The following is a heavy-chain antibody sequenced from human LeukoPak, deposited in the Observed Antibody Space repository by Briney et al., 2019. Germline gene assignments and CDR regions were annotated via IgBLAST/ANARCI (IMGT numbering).Heavy chain of an antibody. J-gene: IGHJ5*02. CDR1: GGSLSSGDYY. CDR2: IYYSGST. Sequence: SQTLSLTCTVSGGSLSSGDYYWRWIRQPPGKGLEWIGYIYYSGSTYYNPSLKSRVTISVDTSKNQFSLKLSSVTAADTAVYYCARVYDFWSGYLVDPWGQGTLVTVSS. CDR3: ARVYDFWSGYLVDP. D-gene: IGHD3-3*01. V-gene: IGHV4-30-4*08.